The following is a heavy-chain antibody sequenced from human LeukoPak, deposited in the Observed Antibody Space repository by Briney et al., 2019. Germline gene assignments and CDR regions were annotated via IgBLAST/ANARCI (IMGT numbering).Heavy chain of an antibody. CDR2: IYYSGST. CDR1: GGSISSYY. D-gene: IGHD3-10*01. CDR3: ARPDPDYYGSGSPIDV. J-gene: IGHJ6*04. V-gene: IGHV4-59*12. Sequence: PSETLSLTCTVSGGSISSYYWSWIRQPPGKGLEWIGYIYYSGSTNYNPSLKSRVTISVDTSKNQFSLKLSSVTAADTAVYYCARPDPDYYGSGSPIDVWGKGTTATISS.